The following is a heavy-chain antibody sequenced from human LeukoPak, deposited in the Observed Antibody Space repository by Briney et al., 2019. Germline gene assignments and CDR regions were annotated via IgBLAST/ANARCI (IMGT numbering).Heavy chain of an antibody. CDR1: GFTFSSYS. J-gene: IGHJ3*02. CDR3: ARPVVAATTPDTFDI. V-gene: IGHV3-21*01. CDR2: ISSSSSYI. Sequence: GGSLRLSCAASGFTFSSYSMNWVRQAPGKGLEWASSISSSSSYIYYADSVKGRFTISRDNAKNSLYLQMNSLRAEDTAVYYCARPVVAATTPDTFDIWGQGTMVTVSS. D-gene: IGHD2-15*01.